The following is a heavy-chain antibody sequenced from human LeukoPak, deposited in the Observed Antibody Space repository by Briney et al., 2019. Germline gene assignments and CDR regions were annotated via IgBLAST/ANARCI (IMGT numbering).Heavy chain of an antibody. CDR2: IYYSGST. J-gene: IGHJ6*03. D-gene: IGHD6-13*01. V-gene: IGHV4-39*01. Sequence: SETLSLTCTVSGGSISSSSYYWGWIRQPPGKGLEWIGSIYYSGSTYYNPSLKSRVTISVDTSKNQFSLKLSSVTAADTAVYYCARQFSSSWYNLYYYYYYMDVWGKGATVTVSS. CDR1: GGSISSSSYY. CDR3: ARQFSSSWYNLYYYYYYMDV.